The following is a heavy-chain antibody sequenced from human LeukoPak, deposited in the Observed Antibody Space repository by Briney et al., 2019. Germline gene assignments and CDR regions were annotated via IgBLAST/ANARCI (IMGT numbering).Heavy chain of an antibody. CDR1: GFTFGSSW. D-gene: IGHD2-2*01. CDR2: INHRGSDQ. CDR3: ARGIVVSPAAPYCWFDP. V-gene: IGHV3-7*03. Sequence: GGSLRLSCAASGFTFGSSWMIWVRQAPGEGLEWVANINHRGSDQRYVDSVKGRFTISRDNTKNSLYLQMNGLRAEDTAVYYCARGIVVSPAAPYCWFDPRGQGTLVIVSS. J-gene: IGHJ5*02.